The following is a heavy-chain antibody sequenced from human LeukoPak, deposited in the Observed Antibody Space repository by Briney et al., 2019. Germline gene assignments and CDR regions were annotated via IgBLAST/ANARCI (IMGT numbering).Heavy chain of an antibody. CDR2: INAGYGNT. J-gene: IGHJ6*02. V-gene: IGHV1-3*01. Sequence: ASVKVSCKASGYTFTSYAMHWVRQAPGQRLEWMGWINAGYGNTKYSQKFQGRVTITRDTSASTAYMELSSLRSEDTAVYYCARVHSSSWYGNYGMDVWGQGTTVTVSS. CDR3: ARVHSSSWYGNYGMDV. CDR1: GYTFTSYA. D-gene: IGHD6-13*01.